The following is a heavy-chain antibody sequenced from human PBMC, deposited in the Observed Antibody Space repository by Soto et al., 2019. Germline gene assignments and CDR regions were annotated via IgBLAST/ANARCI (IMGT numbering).Heavy chain of an antibody. J-gene: IGHJ4*02. Sequence: QVQLVQSGAEVKKPGASVKVSCKASGYTFTSYYMHWVRQAPGQGLEWMGIINPSGGFTSYAQKFQGRVTMTRDTSTSTDYMELSSLRSEDTAVYYCAREYLYDSRAYHAFDYWGQGTLVTVSS. D-gene: IGHD3-22*01. CDR1: GYTFTSYY. CDR2: INPSGGFT. CDR3: AREYLYDSRAYHAFDY. V-gene: IGHV1-46*01.